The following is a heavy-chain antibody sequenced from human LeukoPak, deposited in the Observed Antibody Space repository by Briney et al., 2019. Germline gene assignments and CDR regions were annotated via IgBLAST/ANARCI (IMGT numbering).Heavy chain of an antibody. CDR3: AKVKSSLTLIGA. CDR1: GFLFSRCA. J-gene: IGHJ5*02. V-gene: IGHV3-23*01. CDR2: ISGAGDIA. Sequence: PGGSLRLSCAASGFLFSRCAMSWVRQAPGKGLEWVSCISGAGDIAHYAESVKGRFTISRDNSGNTLYVQMDSLRAEDTAVYYCAKVKSSLTLIGAWGQGTLVTVSS. D-gene: IGHD2-8*01.